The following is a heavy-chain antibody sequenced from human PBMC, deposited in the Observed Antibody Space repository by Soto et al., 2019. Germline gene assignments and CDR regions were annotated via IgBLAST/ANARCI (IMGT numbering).Heavy chain of an antibody. Sequence: SVKVSCKASGGTFSSYAISWVRQAPGQGLEWMGGIIPIFGTTNYAQKFQGRVTITADKSTSTAYMELSSLRSEDTAVYYCARDFEIWPLNWFDPWGQGTMVTV. D-gene: IGHD2-15*01. V-gene: IGHV1-69*06. J-gene: IGHJ5*02. CDR3: ARDFEIWPLNWFDP. CDR2: IIPIFGTT. CDR1: GGTFSSYA.